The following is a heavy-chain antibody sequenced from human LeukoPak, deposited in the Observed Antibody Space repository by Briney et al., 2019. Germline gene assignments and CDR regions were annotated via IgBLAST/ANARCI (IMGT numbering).Heavy chain of an antibody. J-gene: IGHJ3*02. V-gene: IGHV3-30*02. Sequence: GGSLRLSCAASGFTFSSYGMHWVRQAPGKGLEWVAVIWYDGSNKYYADSVKGRFTISRDNSKNTLYLQMNSLRAEDTAVYYCAKDALESDAFDIWGQGTMVTVSS. CDR3: AKDALESDAFDI. CDR2: IWYDGSNK. CDR1: GFTFSSYG.